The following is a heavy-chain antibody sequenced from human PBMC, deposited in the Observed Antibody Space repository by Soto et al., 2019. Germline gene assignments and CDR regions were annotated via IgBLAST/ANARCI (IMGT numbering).Heavy chain of an antibody. Sequence: QVQLQESGPGLVKPSQTLSLTCTVSGGSIRSGGYYWTWIRQHPGKGLEWIGYIYYTGSTYYNPSLKSRVTISVDTSKNQFYLKLSSVTAADTAVYYCARASLGYCSSTSCRSNWFDPWGQGTLVTVSS. CDR2: IYYTGST. J-gene: IGHJ5*02. CDR3: ARASLGYCSSTSCRSNWFDP. D-gene: IGHD2-2*01. V-gene: IGHV4-31*03. CDR1: GGSIRSGGYY.